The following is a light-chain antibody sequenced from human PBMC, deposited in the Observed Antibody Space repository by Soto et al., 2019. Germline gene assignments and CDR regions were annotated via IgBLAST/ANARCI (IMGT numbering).Light chain of an antibody. V-gene: IGKV1-5*01. CDR3: QQYNNWPRT. CDR2: DAS. J-gene: IGKJ1*01. Sequence: DIQMTQSPSALSTSVGDRVTITCRSSHNIDTWLAWYQQKPGRAPKLLISDASTLESGVPSRFSGSGSGTEFTLTISSLQSEDFAVYYCQQYNNWPRTFGQGTKVEIK. CDR1: HNIDTW.